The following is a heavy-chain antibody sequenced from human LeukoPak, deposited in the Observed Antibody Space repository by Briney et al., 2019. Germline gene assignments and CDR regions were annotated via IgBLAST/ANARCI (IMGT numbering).Heavy chain of an antibody. CDR2: IYWDNVK. J-gene: IGHJ3*02. CDR3: SHRRRGSGAAHI. V-gene: IGHV2-5*02. CDR1: GFSLTTSGVG. Sequence: SGPTLVKPTQTLTLTCTFSGFSLTTSGVGVGWIRRPPGKALEWLAVIYWDNVKRYSPSLESRLTIIKDTSKHQVVLTMTNMDPVDTATYYCSHRRRGSGAAHIWGQGTMVTVSS. D-gene: IGHD3-10*01.